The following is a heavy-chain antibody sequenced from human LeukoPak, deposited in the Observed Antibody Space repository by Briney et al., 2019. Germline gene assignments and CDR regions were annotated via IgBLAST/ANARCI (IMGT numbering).Heavy chain of an antibody. J-gene: IGHJ3*02. V-gene: IGHV3-23*01. Sequence: PGGSLRLSCAASGFTVSSNYMSWVRQAPGKGLEWVSAISGSGGSTYYADSVKGRFTISRDNSKNTLYLQMNSLRAEDTAVYYCAKTRTYYDFWSGYYKGDAFDIWGQGTMVTVSS. CDR3: AKTRTYYDFWSGYYKGDAFDI. CDR2: ISGSGGST. D-gene: IGHD3-3*01. CDR1: GFTVSSNY.